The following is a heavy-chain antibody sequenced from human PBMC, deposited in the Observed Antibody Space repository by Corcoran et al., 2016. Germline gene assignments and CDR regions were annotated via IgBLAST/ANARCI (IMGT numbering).Heavy chain of an antibody. D-gene: IGHD6-19*01. CDR3: ARNQKQNSSGWHDYGMDV. J-gene: IGHJ6*02. CDR1: GGSISSSSYY. Sequence: QLQLQESGPGLVKASETLSLTCTVSGGSISSSSYYWGWIRQPPGKGLEWIGSIYYSGSTYYNPSRKSRVTISVDTSKNQFSLKLSSVTAADTAVDDCARNQKQNSSGWHDYGMDVWGQGTMVTVSS. V-gene: IGHV4-39*07. CDR2: IYYSGST.